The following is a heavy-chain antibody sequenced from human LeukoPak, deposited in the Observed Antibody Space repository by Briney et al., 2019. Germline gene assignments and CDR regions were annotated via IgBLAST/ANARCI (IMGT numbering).Heavy chain of an antibody. CDR2: ISSSGSSI. J-gene: IGHJ3*02. CDR1: GFTLCVYE. V-gene: IGHV3-48*03. D-gene: IGHD6-13*01. Sequence: GGSVRLFCTASGFTLCVYEMKWVRQARGRGLEWISYISSSGSSISYADSVKGRFIISRDNAKNSLYLHMNSLRAEDTAVYYCARDKYSNSWNVVFDIWGPGVVVTASS. CDR3: ARDKYSNSWNVVFDI.